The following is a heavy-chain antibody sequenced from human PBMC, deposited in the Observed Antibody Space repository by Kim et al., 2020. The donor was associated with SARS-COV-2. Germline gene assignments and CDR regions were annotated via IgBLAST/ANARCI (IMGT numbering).Heavy chain of an antibody. CDR2: ISSSSSYI. V-gene: IGHV3-21*01. Sequence: GGSLRLSCAASGFTFSSYSMNWVRQAPGKGLEWVSSISSSSSYIYYADSVKGRFTISRDNAKNSLYLQMNSLRAEDTAVYYCARLNYYGSGSYSATYWYFDLWGRGTLVTVSS. CDR3: ARLNYYGSGSYSATYWYFDL. CDR1: GFTFSSYS. D-gene: IGHD3-10*01. J-gene: IGHJ2*01.